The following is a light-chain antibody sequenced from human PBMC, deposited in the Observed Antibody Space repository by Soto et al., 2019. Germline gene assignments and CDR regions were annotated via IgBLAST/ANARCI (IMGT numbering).Light chain of an antibody. Sequence: QSALTQPASVSGSPGQSITISCTGTNSDVGGYNYVSWYQQYPGNAPKLMIYEVSNRPSGVSNRFSGSKSGNTASLTISGLQAEDEADYYCSSYTSSSLVFGGGTQLTVL. CDR3: SSYTSSSLV. CDR2: EVS. V-gene: IGLV2-14*01. J-gene: IGLJ3*02. CDR1: NSDVGGYNY.